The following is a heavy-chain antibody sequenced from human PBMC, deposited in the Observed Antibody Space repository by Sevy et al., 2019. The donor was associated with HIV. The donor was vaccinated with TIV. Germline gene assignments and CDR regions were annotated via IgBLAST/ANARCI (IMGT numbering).Heavy chain of an antibody. CDR2: ISYDGSSE. CDR3: ARDLRPNYWYFDL. J-gene: IGHJ2*01. Sequence: GGSLRLSCAASGFTFTNYALHWIRQAPGKGLEWVAIISYDGSSEYYADSVKGRFTISRDNSKNTLYLQMNSLRPDDTAVYYCARDLRPNYWYFDLWGRGTLVTVSS. CDR1: GFTFTNYA. V-gene: IGHV3-30-3*01.